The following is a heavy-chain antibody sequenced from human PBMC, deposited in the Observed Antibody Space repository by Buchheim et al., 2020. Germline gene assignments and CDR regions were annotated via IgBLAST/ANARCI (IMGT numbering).Heavy chain of an antibody. D-gene: IGHD3-22*01. CDR3: ARYYYHSSGYYYFDF. V-gene: IGHV3-11*06. CDR1: GFTFSDYY. CDR2: ITSDSTYA. J-gene: IGHJ4*02. Sequence: QVQLVESGGGLVKPGGSLRLSCAASGFTFSDYYMTWIRQAPGKGLEWFSYITSDSTYANYADSVKGRFTISIDNAKTSLYLQMNSLRAEDTAVFYCARYYYHSSGYYYFDFWGQGTL.